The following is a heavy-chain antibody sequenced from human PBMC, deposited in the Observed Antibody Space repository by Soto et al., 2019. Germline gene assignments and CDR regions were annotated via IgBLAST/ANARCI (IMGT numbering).Heavy chain of an antibody. CDR3: AREGYCSGGSCYSRTLDY. D-gene: IGHD2-15*01. Sequence: SETLSLTCAVYGVSFSGYYWSWIRQPPGKGLEWIGEINHSGSTNYNPSLKSRVTISVDTSKNQFSLKLSSVTAADTAVYYCAREGYCSGGSCYSRTLDYWGQGTLVTVSS. V-gene: IGHV4-34*01. CDR1: GVSFSGYY. CDR2: INHSGST. J-gene: IGHJ4*02.